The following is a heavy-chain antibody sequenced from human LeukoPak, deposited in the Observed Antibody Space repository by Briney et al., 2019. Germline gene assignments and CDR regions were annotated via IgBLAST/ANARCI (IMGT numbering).Heavy chain of an antibody. V-gene: IGHV4-38-2*01. J-gene: IGHJ4*02. CDR3: ARLGSGYSYFDY. D-gene: IGHD3-22*01. CDR1: AFSINSGYY. CDR2: VYHSGST. Sequence: PSETLSLTCAVSAFSINSGYYWGWIRQPPGRGLELIGTVYHSGSTYYNPSLKSRVTMSVDTSKNQFSLKVYTVTAADTAVYYCARLGSGYSYFDYWGQGTLVTVSS.